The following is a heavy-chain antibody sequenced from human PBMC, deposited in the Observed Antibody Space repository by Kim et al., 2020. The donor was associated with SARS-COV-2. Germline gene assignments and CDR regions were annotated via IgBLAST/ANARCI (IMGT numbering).Heavy chain of an antibody. V-gene: IGHV3-11*06. CDR2: ISSSSSYT. Sequence: GGSLRLSCAASGFTFSDYYMSWIRQAPGKGLEWVSYISSSSSYTNYADYVKGRFTNSRDNAKNSLYLQMNSLRAEDTAVYYCARNLNVRSWRSDSGICLWGHGTLVTVSS. CDR1: GFTFSDYY. CDR3: ARNLNVRSWRSDSGICL. J-gene: IGHJ4*01. D-gene: IGHD6-13*01.